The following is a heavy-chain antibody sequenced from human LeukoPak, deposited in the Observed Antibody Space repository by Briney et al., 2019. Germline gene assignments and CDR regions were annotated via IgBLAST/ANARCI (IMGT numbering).Heavy chain of an antibody. CDR1: GFTFSSYA. V-gene: IGHV3-30-3*01. D-gene: IGHD6-19*01. Sequence: GGSLRLSCAASGFTFSSYAMHWVRQAPGKGLEWVAVISYDGSNKYYADSVKGRFTISRDNSKNTLYLQINSLRAEDTAVYYCARDLSAYSSGWPPYYGMDVWGQGTTVTVSS. CDR2: ISYDGSNK. CDR3: ARDLSAYSSGWPPYYGMDV. J-gene: IGHJ6*02.